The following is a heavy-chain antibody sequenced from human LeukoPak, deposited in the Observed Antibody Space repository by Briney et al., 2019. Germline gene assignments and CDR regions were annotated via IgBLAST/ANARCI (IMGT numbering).Heavy chain of an antibody. D-gene: IGHD3-16*01. CDR2: IYPGDSET. CDR3: ATRLGYDDFDI. J-gene: IGHJ3*02. V-gene: IGHV5-51*01. CDR1: GYSFTSYW. Sequence: GESLKISCKGSGYSFTSYWIGWVRQMPGKGREWMGIIYPGDSETRYSPSFKCQVTISADKSISTAYLQWCSLKASDPAMYYCATRLGYDDFDIWGQGTTVTVSS.